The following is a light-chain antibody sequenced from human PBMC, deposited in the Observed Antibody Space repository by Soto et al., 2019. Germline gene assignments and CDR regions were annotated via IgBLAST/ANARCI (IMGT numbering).Light chain of an antibody. V-gene: IGKV3-20*01. CDR1: QSVGSTY. J-gene: IGKJ1*01. Sequence: EIMMTQSPATLPVSTVQRVXLLCRASQSVGSTYLAWYQQKPGQAPRLLLYGASNRATGIPDRFSGSGSGTDFTLTISRLEPADFAVYYCQRYGSSRPWTFGQGTKVDIK. CDR2: GAS. CDR3: QRYGSSRPWT.